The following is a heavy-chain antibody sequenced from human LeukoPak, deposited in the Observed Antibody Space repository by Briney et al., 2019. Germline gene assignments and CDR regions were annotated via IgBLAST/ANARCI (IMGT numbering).Heavy chain of an antibody. J-gene: IGHJ2*01. CDR1: GFTVSSNY. V-gene: IGHV3-53*01. CDR2: IYSDGRT. D-gene: IGHD1-26*01. Sequence: GGSLRLSCAASGFTVSSNYTGWVRQAPGRGLEWVSVIYSDGRTYYADSVKGRFTISRDSSKNTLFLHMNTLRAEDTAIYYCAKDRTVGASYWYFDLWGRGTLVTVSS. CDR3: AKDRTVGASYWYFDL.